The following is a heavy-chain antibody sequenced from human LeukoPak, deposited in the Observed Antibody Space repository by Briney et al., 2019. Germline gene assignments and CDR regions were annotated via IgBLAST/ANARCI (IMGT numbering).Heavy chain of an antibody. CDR3: ARDSGGYRFDP. Sequence: GGSLRLSCAASGFTLNRYWMHWVRQAPGKGLVWVSRTTSDGSNTTYADSVRGRFTISRDNAKNTLYLQMNSLRAEDTAVYYCARDSGGYRFDPWGQGTLVTVSS. CDR2: TTSDGSNT. CDR1: GFTLNRYW. V-gene: IGHV3-74*03. D-gene: IGHD3-22*01. J-gene: IGHJ5*02.